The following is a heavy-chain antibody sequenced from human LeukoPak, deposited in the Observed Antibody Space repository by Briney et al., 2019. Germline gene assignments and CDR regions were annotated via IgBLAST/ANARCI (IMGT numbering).Heavy chain of an antibody. CDR3: ARLREITFGGVIGIDY. CDR2: IKQDGSEK. J-gene: IGHJ4*02. Sequence: GGSLRLSCAASGFTFSTYWMTWVRQAPGKGLEWVASIKQDGSEKYYVDSVKGRFTISRDNAKNSLYLQMNSLRAEDTAVYYCARLREITFGGVIGIDYWGQGTLVTVSS. D-gene: IGHD3-16*02. V-gene: IGHV3-7*01. CDR1: GFTFSTYW.